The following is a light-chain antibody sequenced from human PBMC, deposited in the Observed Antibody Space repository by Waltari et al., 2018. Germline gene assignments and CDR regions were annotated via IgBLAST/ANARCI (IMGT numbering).Light chain of an antibody. CDR2: DAS. V-gene: IGKV3-15*01. J-gene: IGKJ5*01. CDR1: QRIKNN. CDR3: QQYDNWPLT. Sequence: ETVMTQYPATLSVYPGERATLSCRASQRIKNNLAWYQQEGGQAPRHLPFDASTRATGSSARFSGSGYGTEFTLTISSLQSEDFAVYYCQQYDNWPLTFGQGTRLDIK.